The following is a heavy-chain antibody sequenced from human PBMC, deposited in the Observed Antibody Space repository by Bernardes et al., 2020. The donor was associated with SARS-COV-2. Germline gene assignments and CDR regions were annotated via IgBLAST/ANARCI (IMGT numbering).Heavy chain of an antibody. CDR1: GFTFDDYA. CDR3: AKDSWAAAANGGFDY. D-gene: IGHD6-13*01. Sequence: GGSLRLSCAASGFTFDDYAMHWVRQAPGKGLEWVSGISWNSGSIGYADSVKGRFTISRDNAKNSLYLQMNSLRAEDTALYYCAKDSWAAAANGGFDYWGQGTLVTVSS. V-gene: IGHV3-9*01. J-gene: IGHJ4*02. CDR2: ISWNSGSI.